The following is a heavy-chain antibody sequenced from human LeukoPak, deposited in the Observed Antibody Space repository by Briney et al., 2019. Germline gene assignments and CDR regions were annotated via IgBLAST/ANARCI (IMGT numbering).Heavy chain of an antibody. CDR1: GGSISSGGYY. V-gene: IGHV4-30-2*01. Sequence: PSQTLSLTCTVSGGSISSGGYYWSWIRQPPGKGLEWIGYIYHSGSTYYNPSLKSRVTISVDRSKNQFSLKLSSVTAADTAVYYCARGQFIVGASGAFDIWGQGTMVTVSS. CDR3: ARGQFIVGASGAFDI. J-gene: IGHJ3*02. CDR2: IYHSGST. D-gene: IGHD1-26*01.